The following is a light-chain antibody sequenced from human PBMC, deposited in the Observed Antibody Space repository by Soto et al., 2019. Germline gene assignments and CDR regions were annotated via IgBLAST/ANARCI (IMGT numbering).Light chain of an antibody. CDR2: DVS. V-gene: IGLV2-14*01. Sequence: QSVLTQPASVSGSPGQSITISCTGTSSDVGGYNYVSWYQQHPGKAPKLMIYDVSNRPSVVPNRFSGSKSGNTASLTISGLQAEDEADYYCSSYTSSSTQVFGTGTKVTVL. J-gene: IGLJ1*01. CDR3: SSYTSSSTQV. CDR1: SSDVGGYNY.